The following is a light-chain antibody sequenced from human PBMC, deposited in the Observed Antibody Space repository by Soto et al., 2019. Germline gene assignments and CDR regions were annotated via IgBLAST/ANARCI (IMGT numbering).Light chain of an antibody. J-gene: IGLJ1*01. CDR3: SSYTISNTLPFV. Sequence: QSVLTQPASVSGSPGQSITISCTGTRRDVGGYNYVSWYQRYPGKSPKLLIYEVTHRPSGVSNRFSGSKSGNTASLTISGLQAEDEAGYYCSSYTISNTLPFVFGTGTKVTVL. CDR2: EVT. CDR1: RRDVGGYNY. V-gene: IGLV2-14*01.